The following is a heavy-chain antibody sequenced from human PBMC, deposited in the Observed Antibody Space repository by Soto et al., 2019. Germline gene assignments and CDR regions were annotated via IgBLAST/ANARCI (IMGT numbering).Heavy chain of an antibody. CDR3: ARHEGNGNVWPLDY. D-gene: IGHD2-8*01. CDR1: GDSIGTTHSY. J-gene: IGHJ4*02. CDR2: IHYSGST. V-gene: IGHV4-39*01. Sequence: SGTLSLTCTVSGDSIGTTHSYWAWIRQSPGKGLEWIGNIHYSGSTYYMPSLRSRVTLSVDTSKNQFSLRLTSVTAEDTAVYYCARHEGNGNVWPLDYWGQGILVTVSS.